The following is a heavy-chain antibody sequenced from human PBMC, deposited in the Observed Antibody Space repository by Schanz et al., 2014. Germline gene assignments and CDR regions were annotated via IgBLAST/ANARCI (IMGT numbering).Heavy chain of an antibody. CDR2: VHSSGST. J-gene: IGHJ6*02. Sequence: QVQLQESGPGLVKPSETLSLTCTVSGGSISSFYWSWIRQPPGKGLEWIGYVHSSGSTNYNSSLKSRVPISVDPPKTQCSLKWSSVTAADTAVYYCARVGQGAVATGSNTFYYYVMDVWGQGTTVTVSS. D-gene: IGHD6-13*01. V-gene: IGHV4-59*08. CDR1: GGSISSFY. CDR3: ARVGQGAVATGSNTFYYYVMDV.